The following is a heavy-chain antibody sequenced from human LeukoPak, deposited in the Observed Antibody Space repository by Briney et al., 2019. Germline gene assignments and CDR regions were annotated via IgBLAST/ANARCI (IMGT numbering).Heavy chain of an antibody. CDR3: AKDRAPQDY. CDR2: ISSSGGST. J-gene: IGHJ4*02. Sequence: GGSLRLSCAASGFTFSLYAMNWVRQAPGKGLEWVSAISSSGGSTFYADSVKGRFTISRDNSKNTLYLQMNSLRAEDTAVYYCAKDRAPQDYWGQGTLVTVSS. CDR1: GFTFSLYA. V-gene: IGHV3-23*01.